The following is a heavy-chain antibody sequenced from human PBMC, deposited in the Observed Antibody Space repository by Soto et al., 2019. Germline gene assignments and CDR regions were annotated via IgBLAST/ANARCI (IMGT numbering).Heavy chain of an antibody. CDR1: GFTFDDYA. D-gene: IGHD6-13*01. V-gene: IGHV3-9*01. J-gene: IGHJ1*01. CDR2: INWNSGSI. Sequence: PGGSLRLSCAASGFTFDDYAMHWVRQVPGKGLEWVSGINWNSGSIGYGDSVKGRFAISRENAKNLLHLQMNRLSAEDTPFYYCVKDESINWYSGHFRHWGQGTLVTVSS. CDR3: VKDESINWYSGHFRH.